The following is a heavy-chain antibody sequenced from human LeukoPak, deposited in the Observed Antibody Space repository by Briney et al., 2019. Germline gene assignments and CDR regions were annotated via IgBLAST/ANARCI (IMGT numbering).Heavy chain of an antibody. D-gene: IGHD3-22*01. J-gene: IGHJ5*02. CDR3: ARLVVTTQNDWFDP. CDR1: GGSMSSYY. CDR2: IYYTGST. V-gene: IGHV4-59*01. Sequence: SETLSLTCTVSGGSMSSYYWSWIRQPPGKGLEFIGYIYYTGSTNYNPSLKSRVSISIDTSKNQFSLKLTSVTAADTALYYCARLVVTTQNDWFDPWGQGTLVTVSS.